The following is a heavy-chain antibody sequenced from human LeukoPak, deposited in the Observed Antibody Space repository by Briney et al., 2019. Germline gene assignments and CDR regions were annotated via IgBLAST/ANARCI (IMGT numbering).Heavy chain of an antibody. J-gene: IGHJ3*01. V-gene: IGHV3-7*01. Sequence: GGSLRLSCAASEFTFSGHQMSWVRQAPGKGPEWVAKIIQDGSEEYYLDSVKGRFNISRDNGKNSLYLEMNSLRVEDTAVYYCARDWRQDNAFDLWGRGTMVTVSS. CDR2: IIQDGSEE. D-gene: IGHD2-15*01. CDR1: EFTFSGHQ. CDR3: ARDWRQDNAFDL.